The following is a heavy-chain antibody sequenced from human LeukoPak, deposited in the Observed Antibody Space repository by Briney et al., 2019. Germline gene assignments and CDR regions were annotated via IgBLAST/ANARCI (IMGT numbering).Heavy chain of an antibody. D-gene: IGHD3-10*01. Sequence: GGSLRLSCAASGFTFSSYAMHWVRQAPGKGLEWVSYISSSGSTIYYADSVKGRFTISRDNAKNSLYLQMNSLRAEDTAVYYCARVITMVRGVIPELVFDYWGQGTLVTVSS. V-gene: IGHV3-48*03. CDR3: ARVITMVRGVIPELVFDY. CDR2: ISSSGSTI. J-gene: IGHJ4*02. CDR1: GFTFSSYA.